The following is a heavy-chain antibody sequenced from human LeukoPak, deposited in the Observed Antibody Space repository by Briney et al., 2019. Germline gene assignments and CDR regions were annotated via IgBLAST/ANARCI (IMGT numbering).Heavy chain of an antibody. Sequence: ASVKVSCKASGYTFTNYGINWVRQAPGQGLEWMGWISAYSGNTNYAQKLQGRVTMTTDTSTSTAYMELRNLSSDDTAVYYCARYYDSTGYYYFDYWGQGTLVTVSS. CDR3: ARYYDSTGYYYFDY. D-gene: IGHD3-22*01. V-gene: IGHV1-18*01. CDR2: ISAYSGNT. CDR1: GYTFTNYG. J-gene: IGHJ4*02.